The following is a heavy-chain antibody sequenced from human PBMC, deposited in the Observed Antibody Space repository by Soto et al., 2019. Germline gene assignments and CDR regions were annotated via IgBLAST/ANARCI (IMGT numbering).Heavy chain of an antibody. Sequence: SETLSLTCTVSGGSILDSTYYWAWIRQSPGKGLEWIGTIFYSGGTFYTPSPKSRVAISLDTSKSQFSLKLTSVTATDTAVYYCVRQGFGALHGIVDVLVQGTSVT. J-gene: IGHJ6*02. CDR1: GGSILDSTYY. CDR3: VRQGFGALHGIVDV. V-gene: IGHV4-39*01. D-gene: IGHD3-10*01. CDR2: IFYSGGT.